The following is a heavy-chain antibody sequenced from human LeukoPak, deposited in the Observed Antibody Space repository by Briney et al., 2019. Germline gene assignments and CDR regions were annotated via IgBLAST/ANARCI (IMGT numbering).Heavy chain of an antibody. V-gene: IGHV4-38-2*02. J-gene: IGHJ4*02. Sequence: SETLSLTCTVSGYSISSGYYWGWIRQPPGKGLEWIGSIYHSGSTYYNPSLKSRVTISVDTSKNQFSLKLSSVTAADTAVYYCASLGYYGPPYFDYWGQGTLVTVSS. CDR2: IYHSGST. D-gene: IGHD3-10*01. CDR1: GYSISSGYY. CDR3: ASLGYYGPPYFDY.